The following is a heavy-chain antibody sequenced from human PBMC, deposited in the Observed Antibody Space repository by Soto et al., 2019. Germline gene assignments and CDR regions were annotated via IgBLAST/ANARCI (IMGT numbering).Heavy chain of an antibody. CDR2: INHSGST. V-gene: IGHV4-34*01. D-gene: IGHD3-3*01. CDR3: ARGKNGDDFWSGYYTDAFDI. CDR1: GGSFSGYY. Sequence: QVQLQQWGAGLLKPSETLSLTCAVYGGSFSGYYWSWIRQPPGKGLEWIGEINHSGSTNYNPSLKSRVTISVDTSKNQFSLKLSSVTAADTAVYYCARGKNGDDFWSGYYTDAFDIWGQGTMVTVSS. J-gene: IGHJ3*02.